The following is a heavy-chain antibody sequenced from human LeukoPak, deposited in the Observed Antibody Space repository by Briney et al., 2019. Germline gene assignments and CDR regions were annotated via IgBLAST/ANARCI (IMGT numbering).Heavy chain of an antibody. CDR2: IYYSGST. J-gene: IGHJ4*02. CDR1: GGSISSNSYY. D-gene: IGHD3-22*01. CDR3: ARSSMIVVTGGFDY. V-gene: IGHV4-39*07. Sequence: PSETLSLTCTVSGGSISSNSYYWGWVRQPPGKGLEWIGSIYYSGSTYYNPSLKSRVTISVDTSKKQFSLKLSSVTAADTAVYYFARSSMIVVTGGFDYWGQGTLVTVSS.